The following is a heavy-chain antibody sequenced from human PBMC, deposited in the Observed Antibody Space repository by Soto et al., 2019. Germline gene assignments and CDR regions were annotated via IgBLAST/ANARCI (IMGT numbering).Heavy chain of an antibody. CDR2: VNSVGTST. J-gene: IGHJ4*02. CDR1: GFTFSSYW. CDR3: ARGGEMKYYEIRGYLY. Sequence: EVQLVESGRGLVQPGGSLRLSCAASGFTFSSYWMHWVRQAPGKGLVWVARVNSVGTSTSYADSGKGRLTISSDNAKNPMYLQMNSLRGEDTAVYYCARGGEMKYYEIRGYLYWGQGTLVTVSS. V-gene: IGHV3-74*01. D-gene: IGHD3-22*01.